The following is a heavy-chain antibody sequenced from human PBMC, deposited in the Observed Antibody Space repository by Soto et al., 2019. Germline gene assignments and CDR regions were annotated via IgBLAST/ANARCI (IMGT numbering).Heavy chain of an antibody. CDR2: ISSRSSTI. Sequence: GGSLRLSCAASGFTFSDYYMSWIRQAPGKGLEWVSYISSRSSTIFYADSVKGRFTISRDNVKNSLYLQMNSLRAEDTAVYYCASGTNGTFFVYWGQGILVTVSS. J-gene: IGHJ4*02. CDR1: GFTFSDYY. V-gene: IGHV3-11*01. D-gene: IGHD2-8*01. CDR3: ASGTNGTFFVY.